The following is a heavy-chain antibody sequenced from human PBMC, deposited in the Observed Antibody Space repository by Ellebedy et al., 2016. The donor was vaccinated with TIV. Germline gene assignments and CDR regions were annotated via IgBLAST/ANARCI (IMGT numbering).Heavy chain of an antibody. D-gene: IGHD2-15*01. Sequence: ASVKVSCKASGGTFSSHAISWVRQAPGQGLEWMGWISGYNGNTNYAQKFQGRVTITADKSTSTAYMELSSLRSEDTAVYYCARDCSGGSCHQYYYYYGMDVWGQGTTVTVSS. J-gene: IGHJ6*02. CDR3: ARDCSGGSCHQYYYYYGMDV. CDR1: GGTFSSHA. V-gene: IGHV1-69*10. CDR2: ISGYNGNT.